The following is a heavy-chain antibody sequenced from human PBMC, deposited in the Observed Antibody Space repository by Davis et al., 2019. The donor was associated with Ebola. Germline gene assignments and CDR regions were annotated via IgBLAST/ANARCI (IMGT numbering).Heavy chain of an antibody. J-gene: IGHJ4*02. CDR3: ARDNTVTTADY. CDR2: ISSSSSYI. Sequence: GESLKISCAASGFTFSSYSMNWVRQAPGKGLEWVSSISSSSSYIYYADSVKGRFTISRDNAKNSLYLQMNSLRAEDTAVYYCARDNTVTTADYWGQGTLVTVSS. CDR1: GFTFSSYS. D-gene: IGHD4-17*01. V-gene: IGHV3-21*01.